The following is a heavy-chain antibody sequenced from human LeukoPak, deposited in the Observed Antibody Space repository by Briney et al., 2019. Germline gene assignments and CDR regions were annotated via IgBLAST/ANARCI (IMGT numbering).Heavy chain of an antibody. CDR2: IRSKTDGGTT. D-gene: IGHD3-22*01. CDR1: GFTFSKAW. Sequence: GGSLRPSCAASGFTFSKAWMTWVRQAPGKGLEWVGRIRSKTDGGTTDYAAPVKGRFTISRDDLKNTLYLQMNSLKTEDTAVYYCITDRNYYDSSGYYYEVYWGQGTLVTVSS. V-gene: IGHV3-15*01. CDR3: ITDRNYYDSSGYYYEVY. J-gene: IGHJ4*02.